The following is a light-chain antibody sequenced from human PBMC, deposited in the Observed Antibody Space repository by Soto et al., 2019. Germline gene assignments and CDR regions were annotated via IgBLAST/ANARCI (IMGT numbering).Light chain of an antibody. CDR2: GAS. J-gene: IGKJ1*01. CDR1: QSVSSSY. CDR3: QQYGSSPLWT. V-gene: IGKV3-20*01. Sequence: EIVLTQSPGTLSLSPGERATLSCRASQSVSSSYLAWYQQEPGQAPRLRIYGASSRATGIPDRFSGSGSGTDFTLTISRLEPEDFAVYYCQQYGSSPLWTFGQGTKVDIK.